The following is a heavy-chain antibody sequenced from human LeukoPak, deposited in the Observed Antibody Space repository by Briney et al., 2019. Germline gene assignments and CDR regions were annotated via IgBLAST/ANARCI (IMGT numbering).Heavy chain of an antibody. CDR3: AKDPIFSGSYGVFDY. D-gene: IGHD1-26*01. CDR1: GFTFSNSA. CDR2: ISGSGDYT. Sequence: GGSLRHSCAASGFTFSNSAMSWVRQAPGKGLEWVSAISGSGDYTYYADSVKGRFTISRDNSRNTLYLQMNSLRAEDTAVYYCAKDPIFSGSYGVFDYWGLGTLVTVSS. V-gene: IGHV3-23*01. J-gene: IGHJ4*02.